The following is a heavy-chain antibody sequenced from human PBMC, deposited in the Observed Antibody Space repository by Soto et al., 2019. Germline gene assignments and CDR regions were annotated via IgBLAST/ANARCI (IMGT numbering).Heavy chain of an antibody. CDR3: ARDSCSGGSCYGVYHDAFDI. CDR2: ISSSGSTI. D-gene: IGHD2-15*01. V-gene: IGHV3-11*01. Sequence: GGSLRLSCAASGFTFSDYYMSWIRQAPGKGLEWVSYISSSGSTIYYADSVKGRFTISRDNAKNSLYLQMNSLRAEDTAVYYCARDSCSGGSCYGVYHDAFDIWGQGTMVTVSS. J-gene: IGHJ3*02. CDR1: GFTFSDYY.